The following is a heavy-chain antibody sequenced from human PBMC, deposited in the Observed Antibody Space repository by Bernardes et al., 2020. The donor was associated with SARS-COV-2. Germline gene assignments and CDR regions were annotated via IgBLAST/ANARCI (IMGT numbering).Heavy chain of an antibody. V-gene: IGHV3-23*01. CDR2: IRGGGERT. CDR3: AKDRGPRFGEMLEGVDY. D-gene: IGHD3-10*01. CDR1: GFIFSTYA. Sequence: GGSLRLSCAASGFIFSTYAMNWVRQAPGKGLEWVSGIRGGGERTYYADSVKGRFTISRDNSKNTLFLQMNSLRAEDTAVYYCAKDRGPRFGEMLEGVDYWGQGTLVTVSS. J-gene: IGHJ4*02.